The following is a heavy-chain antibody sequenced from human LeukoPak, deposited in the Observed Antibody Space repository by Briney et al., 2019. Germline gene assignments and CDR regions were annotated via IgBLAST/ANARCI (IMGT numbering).Heavy chain of an antibody. CDR1: GYTFTSYY. CDR3: ATCSSTSCYKGGLDY. V-gene: IGHV1-46*01. J-gene: IGHJ4*02. Sequence: ASVKVTCKASGYTFTSYYMHWVRQAPGQGLEWMGIINPSGGSTSYAQEFQGRVTMTRDTSTSTVYMELSSLRSEDTAVYYCATCSSTSCYKGGLDYWGQGTLVTVSS. CDR2: INPSGGST. D-gene: IGHD2-2*02.